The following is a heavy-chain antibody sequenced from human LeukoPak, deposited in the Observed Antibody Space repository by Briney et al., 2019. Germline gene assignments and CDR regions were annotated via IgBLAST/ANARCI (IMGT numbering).Heavy chain of an antibody. J-gene: IGHJ4*02. CDR3: ARDKIEGPTKLDY. D-gene: IGHD1-1*01. CDR2: IKQDESEK. Sequence: PGGSLRLSCAASGFTFSSYWMSWVRQAPGKGLEWVANIKQDESEKYYVDSLKGRFTISRDNAKNSLYLQMNSLRAEDTAVYYCARDKIEGPTKLDYWGQGILATVSS. CDR1: GFTFSSYW. V-gene: IGHV3-7*01.